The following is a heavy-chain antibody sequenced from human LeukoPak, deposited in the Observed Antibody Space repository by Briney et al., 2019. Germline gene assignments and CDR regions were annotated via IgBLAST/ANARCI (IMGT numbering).Heavy chain of an antibody. CDR2: INPNSGGT. J-gene: IGHJ3*02. D-gene: IGHD1-1*01. CDR1: GYTFTGYY. V-gene: IGHV1-2*02. Sequence: GASVKVSCKASGYTFTGYYIHWVRQAPGQGLEWMGWINPNSGGTNYAQKFQGRVTMTGDTSISTAYMELSRLRSDDTAVYYCARGTTGTPYDAFDIWGQGTMVTVSS. CDR3: ARGTTGTPYDAFDI.